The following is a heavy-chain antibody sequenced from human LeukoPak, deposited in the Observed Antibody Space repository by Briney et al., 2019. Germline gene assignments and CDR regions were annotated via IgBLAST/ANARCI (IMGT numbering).Heavy chain of an antibody. Sequence: GGSLRLSCAASGFTFSSYAMSWVRQAPGKGLEWVSAISGSGGSTYYADSVKGRFTISRDNSKNTLYLQINSLRAEDTAVYYCAQGRYYYDSSGYPPDYWGQGTLVTVSS. V-gene: IGHV3-23*01. CDR2: ISGSGGST. D-gene: IGHD3-22*01. CDR1: GFTFSSYA. J-gene: IGHJ4*02. CDR3: AQGRYYYDSSGYPPDY.